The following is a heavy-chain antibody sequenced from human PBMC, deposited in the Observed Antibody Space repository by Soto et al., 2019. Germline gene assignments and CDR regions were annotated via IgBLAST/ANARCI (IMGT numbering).Heavy chain of an antibody. J-gene: IGHJ3*02. D-gene: IGHD2-15*01. CDR2: IKSKTDGGTT. CDR3: TTDAYVVVVGDTEDDAFDI. Sequence: GGSLRLSCAASGFSFSDAWMNWVRQAPGKGLEWVGRIKSKTDGGTTEYGSSVKGRFSISRDDLKNTLYLQMNSLRTEDTAVYYCTTDAYVVVVGDTEDDAFDIWGQGTTVTVSS. CDR1: GFSFSDAW. V-gene: IGHV3-15*01.